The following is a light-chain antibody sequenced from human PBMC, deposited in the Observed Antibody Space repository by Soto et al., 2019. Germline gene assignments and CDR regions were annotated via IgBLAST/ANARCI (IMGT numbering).Light chain of an antibody. Sequence: ESVLTQSPATLSLSPGERATLSCRASQSVSSNYLAWYQQKPGQAPRLLISGVSSRATGIPDRFSGSGSGTDFTLTISSLEPEDIAVYYCQQYGNPPRTFGQGTKV. CDR2: GVS. J-gene: IGKJ1*01. V-gene: IGKV3-20*01. CDR1: QSVSSNY. CDR3: QQYGNPPRT.